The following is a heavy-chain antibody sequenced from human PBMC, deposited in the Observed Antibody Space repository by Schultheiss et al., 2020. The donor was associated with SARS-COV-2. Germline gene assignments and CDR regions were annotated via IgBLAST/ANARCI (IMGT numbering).Heavy chain of an antibody. CDR3: ARGQDDYVWD. V-gene: IGHV1-18*04. J-gene: IGHJ4*02. Sequence: ASVKVSCKASGGTFSSYAIIWVRQAPGQGLEWMGWISAYNGNTNYAQKLQGRVTMTTDTSTSTAYMELRSLRSDDTAVYYCARGQDDYVWDWGQGTLVTVSS. D-gene: IGHD3-16*01. CDR1: GGTFSSYA. CDR2: ISAYNGNT.